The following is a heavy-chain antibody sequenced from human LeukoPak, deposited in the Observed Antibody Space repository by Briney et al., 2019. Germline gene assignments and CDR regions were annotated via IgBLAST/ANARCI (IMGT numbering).Heavy chain of an antibody. CDR2: MNPNSGNT. CDR3: ARGRPFPNDAFDI. V-gene: IGHV1-8*01. Sequence: ASVKVSCKASGYTFTSYDINWVRQATGQGLEWMGWMNPNSGNTGYAQKFQGRVTMTRNTSISTAYMELSSLRSEDTTVYYCARGRPFPNDAFDIWGQGTMVTVSS. J-gene: IGHJ3*02. CDR1: GYTFTSYD. D-gene: IGHD6-6*01.